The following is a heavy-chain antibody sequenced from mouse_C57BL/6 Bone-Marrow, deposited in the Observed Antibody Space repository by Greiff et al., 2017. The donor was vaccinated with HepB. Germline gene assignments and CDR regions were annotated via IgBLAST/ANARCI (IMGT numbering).Heavy chain of an antibody. J-gene: IGHJ3*01. CDR2: ISNGGGST. V-gene: IGHV5-12*01. D-gene: IGHD1-1*01. CDR1: GFTFSDYY. Sequence: EVQVVESGGGLVQPGGSLKLSCAASGFTFSDYYMYWVRQTPEKRLEWVAYISNGGGSTYYPDTVKGRFTISRDNAKNTLYLQMSRLKSEDTAMYYCARRGYYGISPWFAYWGQGTLVTVSA. CDR3: ARRGYYGISPWFAY.